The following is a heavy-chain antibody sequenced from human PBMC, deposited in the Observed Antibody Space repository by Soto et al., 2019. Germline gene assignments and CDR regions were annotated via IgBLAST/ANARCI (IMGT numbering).Heavy chain of an antibody. CDR2: IIPILGIA. CDR3: AREVGCSSTSCYYYYYMDV. D-gene: IGHD2-2*01. Sequence: QVQLVQSGAEVKKPGSSVKVSCKASGGTFSSYTISWVRQAPGQGLERMGRIIPILGIANYAQKFQGRVTITADKSTSTAYMELSSLRSEDTAVYYCAREVGCSSTSCYYYYYMDVWGKGTTVTVSS. J-gene: IGHJ6*03. V-gene: IGHV1-69*08. CDR1: GGTFSSYT.